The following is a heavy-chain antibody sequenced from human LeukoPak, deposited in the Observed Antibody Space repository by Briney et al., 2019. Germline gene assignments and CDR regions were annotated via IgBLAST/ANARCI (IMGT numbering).Heavy chain of an antibody. Sequence: GRSLRLSCAASGFTFSSYGMHWVRQAPGKGLEWVAVIWYDGSNKYYADSVKGRFTISRDNSKNTLYLQMNSLRVEDSAVYYCATDREGDPSAYYLVGGQGTLITVPS. CDR2: IWYDGSNK. V-gene: IGHV3-33*01. CDR1: GFTFSSYG. J-gene: IGHJ4*02. D-gene: IGHD3-22*01. CDR3: ATDREGDPSAYYLV.